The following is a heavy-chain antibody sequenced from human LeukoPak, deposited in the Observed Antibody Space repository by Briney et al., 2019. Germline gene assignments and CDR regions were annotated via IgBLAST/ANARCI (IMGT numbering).Heavy chain of an antibody. CDR1: GGSISSYY. Sequence: PSETLSLTCTVSGGSISSYYWSWIRQPPGKGLEWIGYIYYSGSTNYNPSLKSRVTISVDTSKNQFSLKLSSVTAADTAVYYCARRSSSWRGDFDYWGQGTLVTVSS. CDR2: IYYSGST. J-gene: IGHJ4*02. V-gene: IGHV4-59*08. CDR3: ARRSSSWRGDFDY. D-gene: IGHD6-13*01.